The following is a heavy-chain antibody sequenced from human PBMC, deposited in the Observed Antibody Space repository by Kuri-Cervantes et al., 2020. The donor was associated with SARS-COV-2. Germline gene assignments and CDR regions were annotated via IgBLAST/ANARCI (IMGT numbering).Heavy chain of an antibody. J-gene: IGHJ4*02. CDR2: ISSSSSTI. CDR3: AREGYYDSSGYFDY. D-gene: IGHD3-22*01. CDR1: GFTFSSYS. V-gene: IGHV3-48*02. Sequence: GESLKISCAASGFTFSSYSMNWVRQAPGKGLEWVSYISSSSSTIYYADSVKGRFTISGDNAKNSLYLQMNSLRDEDTAVYYCAREGYYDSSGYFDYWGQGNLVTVSS.